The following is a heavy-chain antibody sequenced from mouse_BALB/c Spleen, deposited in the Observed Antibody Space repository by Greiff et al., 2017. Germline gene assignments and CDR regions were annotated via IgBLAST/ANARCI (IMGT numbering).Heavy chain of an antibody. CDR3: ARQTMIKGYAMDY. Sequence: EVKLVESGGGLVQPGGSRKLSCAASGFTFSSFGMHWVRQAPEKGLEWVAYISSGSSTIYYADTVKGRFTISRDNPKNTLFLQMTSLRSEDTAMYYCARQTMIKGYAMDYWGQGTSVTVSS. D-gene: IGHD2-4*01. V-gene: IGHV5-17*02. CDR1: GFTFSSFG. J-gene: IGHJ4*01. CDR2: ISSGSSTI.